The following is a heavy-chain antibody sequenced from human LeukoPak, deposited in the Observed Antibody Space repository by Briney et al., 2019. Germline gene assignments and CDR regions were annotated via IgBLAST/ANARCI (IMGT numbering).Heavy chain of an antibody. CDR2: IRSSGDYT. CDR1: GFTFNIYA. CDR3: AKDRPNYYESNGHYYRRDGDY. Sequence: PGGSLRLSCAASGFTFNIYAMSWVRQAPGKGLEWVSSIRSSGDYTYYEDSVKDRFTISRDNSKNTLYLQMNSLRAEDTAIYYCAKDRPNYYESNGHYYRRDGDYWGQGTLVTVSS. D-gene: IGHD3-22*01. V-gene: IGHV3-23*01. J-gene: IGHJ4*02.